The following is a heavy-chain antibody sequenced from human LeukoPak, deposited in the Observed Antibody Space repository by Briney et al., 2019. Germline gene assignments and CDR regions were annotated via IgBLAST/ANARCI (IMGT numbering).Heavy chain of an antibody. CDR2: IYSGGST. V-gene: IGHV3-53*01. CDR1: GFTVNSNY. J-gene: IGHJ6*03. D-gene: IGHD3-10*01. CDR3: ASGSGSYRTPYYYMDV. Sequence: GGSLRLSCAASGFTVNSNYMSWVRQAPGKGLEWVSVIYSGGSTYYADSVKGRFTISRDNSKNTLYLQMNSLRAEDTAVYYCASGSGSYRTPYYYMDVWGTGTTVTVSS.